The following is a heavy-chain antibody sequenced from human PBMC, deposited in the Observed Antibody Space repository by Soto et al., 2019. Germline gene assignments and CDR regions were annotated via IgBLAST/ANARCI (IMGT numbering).Heavy chain of an antibody. CDR3: ARVGGLVPAAINNWFDP. D-gene: IGHD2-2*01. CDR1: GYTFTSYG. V-gene: IGHV1-18*01. Sequence: QVQLVQSGAEVKKPGASVKVSCKASGYTFTSYGISWVRQAPGQGREWMGWSSAYNGNTNYAQKLQGRVTMTTDTSTSTAYMELRSLRSDDTAGYYCARVGGLVPAAINNWFDPWGQGTLVTVSS. J-gene: IGHJ5*02. CDR2: SSAYNGNT.